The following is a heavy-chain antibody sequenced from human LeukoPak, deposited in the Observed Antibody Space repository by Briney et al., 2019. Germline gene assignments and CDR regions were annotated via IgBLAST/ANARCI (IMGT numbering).Heavy chain of an antibody. J-gene: IGHJ5*02. Sequence: GGSLRLPCAASGFTFSSYWMIWVRQAPGKGLEWVSYIDLSGSTLYYVDSVKGRFTISRDNAKNSLYLQMNSLRVEDTGVYYCARGPPLFDPWGQGTLVAVSS. CDR1: GFTFSSYW. CDR3: ARGPPLFDP. CDR2: IDLSGSTL. V-gene: IGHV3-48*04.